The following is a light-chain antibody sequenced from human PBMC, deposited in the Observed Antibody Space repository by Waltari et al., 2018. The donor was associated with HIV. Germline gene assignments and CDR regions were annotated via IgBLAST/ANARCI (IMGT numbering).Light chain of an antibody. CDR2: RDT. Sequence: SYALTQPPSVSVSPGQTDGITCSGDVLSRQYTYWYRQKPGQAPVMVIYRDTERPSGIPGRFSGFKSGTTVPLTIGGVQAEEQADYLFPSAENRCPHVVVGGGTTLTVL. V-gene: IGLV3-25*02. CDR3: PSAENRCPHVV. J-gene: IGLJ2*01. CDR1: VLSRQY.